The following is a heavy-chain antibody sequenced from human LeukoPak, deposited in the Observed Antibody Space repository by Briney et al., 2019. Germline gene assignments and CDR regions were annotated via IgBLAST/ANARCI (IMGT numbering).Heavy chain of an antibody. CDR2: IKQDGTEK. CDR3: ANLAKYFYGSETYYFFEH. D-gene: IGHD3-10*01. J-gene: IGHJ4*02. Sequence: GSLRLSCAASGFSFTTYWMGWVRQAPGKGLEWVANIKQDGTEKYYVDSVKGRFTISRDNAKNSLYLQMNSLRVEDTAVYYCANLAKYFYGSETYYFFEHWGQGTPVTASS. CDR1: GFSFTTYW. V-gene: IGHV3-7*01.